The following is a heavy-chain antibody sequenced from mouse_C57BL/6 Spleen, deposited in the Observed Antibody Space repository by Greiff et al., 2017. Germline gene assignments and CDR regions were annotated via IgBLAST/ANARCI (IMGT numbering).Heavy chain of an antibody. J-gene: IGHJ4*01. Sequence: VKPGASVKMSCKASGYTFTSYWITWVKQRPGQGLEWIGDLYPGSGSTNSNEKFKSKATLTVDTSSSTAYMQLSSLTSEDSAVYYCARRGPAMDYWGQGTSVTVSS. CDR1: GYTFTSYW. D-gene: IGHD3-3*01. V-gene: IGHV1-55*01. CDR3: ARRGPAMDY. CDR2: LYPGSGST.